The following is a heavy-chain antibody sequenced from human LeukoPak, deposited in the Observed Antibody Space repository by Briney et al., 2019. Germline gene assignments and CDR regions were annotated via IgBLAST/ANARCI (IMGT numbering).Heavy chain of an antibody. J-gene: IGHJ4*02. CDR2: ISGSGGTT. V-gene: IGHV3-23*01. D-gene: IGHD1-26*01. CDR1: GFTFSTYA. Sequence: GGSLRLSCAASGFTFSTYAMTWVRQAPGKGLEWVSAISGSGGTTYYADSVKGRFTISRDNSKNTLYLQMNSLRAEDTAVYYCAKASWELQGTDYWGQGTLVTVSS. CDR3: AKASWELQGTDY.